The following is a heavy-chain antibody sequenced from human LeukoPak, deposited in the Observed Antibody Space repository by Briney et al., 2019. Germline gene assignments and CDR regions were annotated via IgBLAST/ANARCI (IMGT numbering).Heavy chain of an antibody. D-gene: IGHD3-22*01. CDR1: GGSISSYY. CDR3: ARESRYYDSSGHGYWFDP. V-gene: IGHV4-59*01. Sequence: SETLSLTCTVSGGSISSYYWSWIRQPPGKGLEWIGYIYYSGSTNYNPSLKSRVTISVDTSKNQFSLKLSSVTAADTAVYYCARESRYYDSSGHGYWFDPWGQGTLVTVSS. CDR2: IYYSGST. J-gene: IGHJ5*02.